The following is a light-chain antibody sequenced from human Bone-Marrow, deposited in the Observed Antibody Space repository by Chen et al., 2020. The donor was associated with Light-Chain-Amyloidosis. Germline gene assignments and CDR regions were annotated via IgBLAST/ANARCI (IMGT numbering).Light chain of an antibody. J-gene: IGLJ1*01. Sequence: SLTQPASLSGFPGHSITIPCTGTSSDVGGDNHVSWYQQHPDKAPKLMIYEVTNRPSWVPDRFSGSKSDNTAALTISGLQTEDEADYFCSSYTITNTLVFGSGTRVTVL. CDR1: SSDVGGDNH. CDR2: EVT. CDR3: SSYTITNTLV. V-gene: IGLV2-14*01.